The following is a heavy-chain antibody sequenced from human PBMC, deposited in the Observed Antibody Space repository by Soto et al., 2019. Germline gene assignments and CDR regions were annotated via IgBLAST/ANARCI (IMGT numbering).Heavy chain of an antibody. D-gene: IGHD1-26*01. Sequence: VGSLRLSCAASGFTVSSNHMSWVRQAPGKGLEWVSIIYSGGSTYYADSMKGRFTISRDNSKNTLYLQMNSLRAEDTAVYYCARGGALPRAFDIWGQGTMVTVSS. CDR2: IYSGGST. CDR3: ARGGALPRAFDI. V-gene: IGHV3-53*01. CDR1: GFTVSSNH. J-gene: IGHJ3*02.